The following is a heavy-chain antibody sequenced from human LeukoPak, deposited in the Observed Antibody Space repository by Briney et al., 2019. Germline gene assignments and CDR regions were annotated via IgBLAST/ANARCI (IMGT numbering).Heavy chain of an antibody. CDR1: GFTFSSYA. CDR2: ISYDGSNK. J-gene: IGHJ6*02. Sequence: GGSLRLSCAASGFTFSSYAMHWVRQAPGKGLEWVAVISYDGSNKYYADSVKGRFTISRDNSKNTLYLQMNSLRAEDTAVYCFARVNGRRSSSYYYGIAVWRQGTTVTVSS. D-gene: IGHD2-8*01. V-gene: IGHV3-30*04. CDR3: ARVNGRRSSSYYYGIAV.